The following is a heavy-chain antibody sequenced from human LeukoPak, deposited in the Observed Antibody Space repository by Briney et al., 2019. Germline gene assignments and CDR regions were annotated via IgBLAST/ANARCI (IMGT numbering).Heavy chain of an antibody. CDR3: TTDWGDLYYYDSSGHHGARGY. D-gene: IGHD3-22*01. CDR2: IKSKTDGGTT. Sequence: PGGSLRLSCAASGFTFSNAWMSWVRQAPGKGLEWVGRIKSKTDGGTTDYAAPVKGRFTISRDDSKNTLYLQMNSLKTEDTAVYYCTTDWGDLYYYDSSGHHGARGYWGQGTLVTVSS. J-gene: IGHJ4*02. CDR1: GFTFSNAW. V-gene: IGHV3-15*01.